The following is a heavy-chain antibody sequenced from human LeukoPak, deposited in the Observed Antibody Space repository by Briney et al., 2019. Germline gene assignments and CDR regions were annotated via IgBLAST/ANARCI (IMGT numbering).Heavy chain of an antibody. Sequence: PSETLSLTCTVSGGSISSYYWSWIRQPPGKGLEGIGYIYYSGSTNYNPSLKSRVTISVDTSKNQFSLKLSSVTAADTAVYYCARTGYFSGWYFARNDAFDIWGQGTMVTVSS. D-gene: IGHD6-19*01. CDR3: ARTGYFSGWYFARNDAFDI. CDR1: GGSISSYY. J-gene: IGHJ3*02. V-gene: IGHV4-59*01. CDR2: IYYSGST.